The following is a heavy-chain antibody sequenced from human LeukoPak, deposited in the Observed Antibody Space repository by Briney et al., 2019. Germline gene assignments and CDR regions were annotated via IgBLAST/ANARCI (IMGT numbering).Heavy chain of an antibody. CDR2: IKSKTDGGTT. Sequence: GGSLRLSCAASGFTFSNAWMSWVRQAPGKGLEWVGRIKSKTDGGTTDYAAPVKGRFTISRDDSKNTLYLQMNSLKTEDTAVYYCTTDADYVWGSWAYWGQGTLVTVSS. CDR3: TTDADYVWGSWAY. D-gene: IGHD3-16*01. V-gene: IGHV3-15*01. J-gene: IGHJ4*02. CDR1: GFTFSNAW.